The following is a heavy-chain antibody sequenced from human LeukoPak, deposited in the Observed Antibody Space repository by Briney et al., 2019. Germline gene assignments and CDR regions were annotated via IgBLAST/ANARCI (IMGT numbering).Heavy chain of an antibody. CDR3: ARGAAGYSYG. CDR1: GGSISSSSYY. CDR2: IYYSGST. Sequence: PSETLPLTCTVSGGSISSSSYYWGWIRQPPGKGLEWIGSIYYSGSTYYNPSLKSRVTISVDTSKNQFSLRLSSVTAADTAVYYCARGAAGYSYGWGQGTLVTVSS. J-gene: IGHJ4*02. V-gene: IGHV4-39*07. D-gene: IGHD5-18*01.